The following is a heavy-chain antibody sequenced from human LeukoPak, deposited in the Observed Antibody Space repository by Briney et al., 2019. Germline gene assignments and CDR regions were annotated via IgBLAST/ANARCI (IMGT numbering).Heavy chain of an antibody. CDR2: ISSSSSYI. D-gene: IGHD3-22*01. V-gene: IGHV3-21*01. CDR1: GEPFRGFF. Sequence: ETLSLTCAVYGEPFRGFFWSWIRQAPGKGLEWVSSISSSSSYIYYADSVKGRFTISRDNAKNSLYLQMNSLRAEDTAVYYCARGGITMIVVAYYFDYWGQGTLVTVSS. CDR3: ARGGITMIVVAYYFDY. J-gene: IGHJ4*02.